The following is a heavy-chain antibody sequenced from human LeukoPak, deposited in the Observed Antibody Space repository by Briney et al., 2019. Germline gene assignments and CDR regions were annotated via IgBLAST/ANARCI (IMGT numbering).Heavy chain of an antibody. J-gene: IGHJ4*02. D-gene: IGHD1-26*01. Sequence: SETLSLTCTVSGGSISSGGYYWSWIRQHPGKGLEWIGYIYYSGSTYYNPSLKSRVTISVDTSKNQFSLKLSSVTAADTALYYCTRARIVGATYYFDYWGQGTLVTVPS. CDR2: IYYSGST. CDR1: GGSISSGGYY. V-gene: IGHV4-31*03. CDR3: TRARIVGATYYFDY.